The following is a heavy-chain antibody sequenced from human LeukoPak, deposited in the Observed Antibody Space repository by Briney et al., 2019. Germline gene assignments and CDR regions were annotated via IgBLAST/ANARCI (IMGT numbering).Heavy chain of an antibody. V-gene: IGHV3-74*01. Sequence: GGSLRLSCAASGCTLSKYWMHWVRQAPGKGLVWVSRIKSDGRTNYADSVKGRFTISRDNAKKTVSLQMNSLRAEVTGRYDRARAPCEIGGYYPEYFRHWGQGTLVIVSS. D-gene: IGHD3-22*01. CDR1: GCTLSKYW. CDR2: IKSDGRT. J-gene: IGHJ1*01. CDR3: ARAPCEIGGYYPEYFRH.